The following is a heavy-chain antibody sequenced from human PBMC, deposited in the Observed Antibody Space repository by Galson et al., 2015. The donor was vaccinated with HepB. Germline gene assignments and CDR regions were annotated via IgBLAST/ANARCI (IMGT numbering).Heavy chain of an antibody. D-gene: IGHD2-21*02. J-gene: IGHJ4*02. CDR2: ISSSSSYI. CDR3: ARAEVVVTAIPGANY. V-gene: IGHV3-21*01. Sequence: SLRLSCAASGFTFSSYSMNWVRQAPGKGLEWVSSISSSSSYIYYADSVKGRFTISRDNAKNSLYLQMNSLRAEDTAVYYCARAEVVVTAIPGANYWGQGTLVTVSS. CDR1: GFTFSSYS.